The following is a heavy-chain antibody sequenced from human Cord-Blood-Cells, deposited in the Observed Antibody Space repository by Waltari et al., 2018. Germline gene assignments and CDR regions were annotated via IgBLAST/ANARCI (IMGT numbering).Heavy chain of an antibody. CDR2: INAGNGNT. Sequence: QVQLVQSRAEVKTPGASVKVYCKAYGYTFTSYAMHWVRQAPGHRLEGMGWINAGNGNTKYSQKFQGRVTITRDTSASTAYMELSSLRSEDTAVYYCARGSPSSIAAPMRYWGQGTLVTVSS. J-gene: IGHJ4*02. CDR3: ARGSPSSIAAPMRY. D-gene: IGHD6-6*01. CDR1: GYTFTSYA. V-gene: IGHV1-3*01.